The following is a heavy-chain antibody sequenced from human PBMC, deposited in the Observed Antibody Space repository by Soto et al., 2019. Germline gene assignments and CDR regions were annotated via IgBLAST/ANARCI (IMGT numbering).Heavy chain of an antibody. CDR1: GASISSGVYY. D-gene: IGHD5-18*01. V-gene: IGHV4-31*03. J-gene: IGHJ4*01. CDR3: AGVVNEYERRGYRTSYFDY. Sequence: SETLSLTCTVSGASISSGVYYWTWIRQHPGKGLEWIGYIESSGSTIFNPSLKSRVAISVEPSKSHFSLNLNSVTAADTAIHYCAGVVNEYERRGYRTSYFDYWGHGTLVTVSS. CDR2: IESSGST.